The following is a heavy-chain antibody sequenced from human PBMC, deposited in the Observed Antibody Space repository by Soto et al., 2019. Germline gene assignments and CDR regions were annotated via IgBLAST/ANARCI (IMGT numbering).Heavy chain of an antibody. J-gene: IGHJ4*01. CDR3: ARGEQYSGRIFHY. D-gene: IGHD1-26*01. CDR1: GDSVSSNSAG. V-gene: IGHV6-1*01. CDR2: TYYRSKWYY. Sequence: SQTLSLTCAITGDSVSSNSAGWSWVRQSPSRGLGWLGRTYYRSKWYYEYAVSVRGRITINPDTSKNQYSLQLNSVTPEDTAVYLCARGEQYSGRIFHYWGQGTLVTVSP.